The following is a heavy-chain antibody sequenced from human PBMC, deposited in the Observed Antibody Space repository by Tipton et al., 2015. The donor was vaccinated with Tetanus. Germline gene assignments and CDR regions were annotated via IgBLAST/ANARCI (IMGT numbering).Heavy chain of an antibody. Sequence: QLVQSGAEVKKPGASVKVSCKASGYTFTSYDINWVRQATGQGLEWMGWMNPNSGNTGYAQKFQGRVTMTRNTSISTAYMELSSLRPGDTAVYYCARGGVTTVRYYYYYGMDVWGQGTTVTVSS. CDR3: ARGGVTTVRYYYYYGMDV. CDR2: MNPNSGNT. CDR1: GYTFTSYD. D-gene: IGHD4-17*01. J-gene: IGHJ6*02. V-gene: IGHV1-8*01.